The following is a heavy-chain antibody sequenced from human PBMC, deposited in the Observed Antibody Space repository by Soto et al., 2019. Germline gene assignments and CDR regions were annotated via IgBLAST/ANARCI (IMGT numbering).Heavy chain of an antibody. V-gene: IGHV4-30-4*08. CDR3: ARTDYGTAYFDP. J-gene: IGHJ5*02. CDR2: IYYSGTA. CDR1: GGSISSGSYY. Sequence: LSLTCTVSGGSISSGSYYWTWIRQLPGKGLEYIGYIYYSGTAYYNPSLKSRLTISVDTSKNQFSLKLSSVTAADTAVYYCARTDYGTAYFDPWGQGSLVTVSS. D-gene: IGHD3-10*01.